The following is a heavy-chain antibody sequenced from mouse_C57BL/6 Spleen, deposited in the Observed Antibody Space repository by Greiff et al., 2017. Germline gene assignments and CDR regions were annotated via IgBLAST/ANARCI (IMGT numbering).Heavy chain of an antibody. CDR3: ARDRASYFDY. Sequence: EVKLMESGGGLVKPGGSLKLSCAASGFTFSSYAMSWVRQTPEKRLEWVATISDGGSYTYYPDNVKGRFTISRDNAKNNLYLQMSHLKSEDTAMYYCARDRASYFDYWGQGTTLTVSS. CDR1: GFTFSSYA. V-gene: IGHV5-4*01. CDR2: ISDGGSYT. D-gene: IGHD3-3*01. J-gene: IGHJ2*01.